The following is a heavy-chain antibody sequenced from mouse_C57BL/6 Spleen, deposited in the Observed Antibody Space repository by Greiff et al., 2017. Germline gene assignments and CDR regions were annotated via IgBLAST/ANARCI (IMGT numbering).Heavy chain of an antibody. CDR2: INPGSGGT. V-gene: IGHV1-54*01. CDR1: GYAFTNYL. CDR3: ARGGVVATGDY. Sequence: QVQLQQSGAELVRPGTSVKVSCKASGYAFTNYLIEWVKQRPGQGLEWIGVINPGSGGTNYNEKFKGKATLTGDKSSSTAYMQLSSLTSEDSAVYFCARGGVVATGDYWGQGTTLTVSS. J-gene: IGHJ2*01. D-gene: IGHD1-1*01.